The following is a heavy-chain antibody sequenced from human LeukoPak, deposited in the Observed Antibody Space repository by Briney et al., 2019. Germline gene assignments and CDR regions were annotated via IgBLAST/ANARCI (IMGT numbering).Heavy chain of an antibody. D-gene: IGHD2-2*01. CDR3: ARDLGYCSSTSCYDWFDP. Sequence: PSETLSLTCTVSGGSISSYYWSWIRQPPGKGLEWIGYTYYSGSTNYNPSLKSRVTISVDTSKNQFSLKLSSVTAADTAVYYCARDLGYCSSTSCYDWFDPWGQGTLVTVSS. CDR2: TYYSGST. J-gene: IGHJ5*02. CDR1: GGSISSYY. V-gene: IGHV4-59*01.